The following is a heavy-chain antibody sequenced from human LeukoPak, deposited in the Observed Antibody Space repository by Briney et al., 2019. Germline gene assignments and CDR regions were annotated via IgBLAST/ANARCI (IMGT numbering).Heavy chain of an antibody. J-gene: IGHJ5*02. Sequence: GGSLRLSCAASGFTFSSYSMTWVRQAPGKGLEWVSSISSSSSYIYYADSVKGRFTISRDNAKNSLYLQMNSLRAEDTAVYYCARDLKSSSWTTGWWFDPWGQGTLVTVSS. V-gene: IGHV3-21*01. D-gene: IGHD6-13*01. CDR1: GFTFSSYS. CDR2: ISSSSSYI. CDR3: ARDLKSSSWTTGWWFDP.